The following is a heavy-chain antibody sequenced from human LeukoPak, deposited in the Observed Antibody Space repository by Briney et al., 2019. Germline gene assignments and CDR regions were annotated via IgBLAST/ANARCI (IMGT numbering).Heavy chain of an antibody. CDR3: ARDMRYCSSTSCYMSYYYYGMDV. Sequence: PGGSLRLSCAASGFTFSSYWMHWVRQAPGKGLVWVPRINSDGSSTSYADSVKGRFTISRDNAKNTLYLQMNSLRAEDTAVYYCARDMRYCSSTSCYMSYYYYGMDVWGQGTTVTVSS. J-gene: IGHJ6*02. CDR1: GFTFSSYW. V-gene: IGHV3-74*01. CDR2: INSDGSST. D-gene: IGHD2-2*02.